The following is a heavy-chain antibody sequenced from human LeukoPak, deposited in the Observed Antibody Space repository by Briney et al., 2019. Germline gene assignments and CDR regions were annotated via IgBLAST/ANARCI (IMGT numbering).Heavy chain of an antibody. J-gene: IGHJ4*02. CDR3: ARDGTTGDY. CDR2: INHSGST. Sequence: SETLSLTCTVSGGSISSGGYSWSWIRQPPGKGLEWIGEINHSGSTNYNPSLKSRVTISVDTSKNQFSLKLSSVTAADTAVYYCARDGTTGDYWGQGTLVTVSS. D-gene: IGHD1-14*01. CDR1: GGSISSGGYS. V-gene: IGHV4-39*07.